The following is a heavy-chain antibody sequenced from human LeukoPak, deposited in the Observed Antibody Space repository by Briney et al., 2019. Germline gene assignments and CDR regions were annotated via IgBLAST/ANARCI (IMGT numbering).Heavy chain of an antibody. V-gene: IGHV4-59*08. CDR1: GGSISSYY. J-gene: IGHJ4*02. D-gene: IGHD3-10*01. CDR3: ARRVGSSGLRPNLQYYFDY. CDR2: IYYSGST. Sequence: SETLSLTCTVSGGSISSYYWSWIRQPPGKGLEWIGYIYYSGSTNYNPSLKSRVTISVDTSKNQFSLKLSSVAAADTAVYYCARRVGSSGLRPNLQYYFDYWGQGTLVSVSS.